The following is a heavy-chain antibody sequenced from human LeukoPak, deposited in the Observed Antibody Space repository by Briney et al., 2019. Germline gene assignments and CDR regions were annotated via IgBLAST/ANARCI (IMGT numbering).Heavy chain of an antibody. CDR2: IATGGYTL. CDR3: ATSSFYGQL. CDR1: RFSFSDTY. Sequence: PGGSLRLSCAASRFSFSDTYMSWIRQAPGKGLEWIAYIATGGYTLDYADSVRGRFAVSRDTAKTSLYLQMNTLRVEDTAVYYCATSSFYGQLWGQGTLVPSP. V-gene: IGHV3-11*01. J-gene: IGHJ1*01. D-gene: IGHD2/OR15-2a*01.